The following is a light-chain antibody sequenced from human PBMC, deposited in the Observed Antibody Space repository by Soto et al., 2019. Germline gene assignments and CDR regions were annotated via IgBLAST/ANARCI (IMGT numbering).Light chain of an antibody. J-gene: IGKJ3*01. Sequence: EILLTHSPGTLSLSPGEGVTLSCMASQSVTVNSLAWYQQKPGQAPRLLIYAASTRAAAVPDRFNGSGSGTDFALTISRLEPEDFGVYYCQQYGDPPLTSGPGTKVDIK. CDR2: AAS. V-gene: IGKV3-20*01. CDR3: QQYGDPPLT. CDR1: QSVTVNS.